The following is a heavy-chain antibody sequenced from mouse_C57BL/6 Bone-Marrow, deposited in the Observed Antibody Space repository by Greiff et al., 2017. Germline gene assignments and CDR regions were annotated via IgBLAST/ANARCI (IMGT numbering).Heavy chain of an antibody. CDR1: GFSLTSYG. CDR2: IWSGGST. Sequence: VKVVESGPGLVQPSQSLSITCTVSGFSLTSYGVHWVRQSPGKGLEWLGVIWSGGSTDYNAAFISRLSISKDNSKSQVFFKMNSLQADDTAIYYCARSYTTGYFDVWGTGTTVTVSS. J-gene: IGHJ1*03. V-gene: IGHV2-2*01. D-gene: IGHD1-1*01. CDR3: ARSYTTGYFDV.